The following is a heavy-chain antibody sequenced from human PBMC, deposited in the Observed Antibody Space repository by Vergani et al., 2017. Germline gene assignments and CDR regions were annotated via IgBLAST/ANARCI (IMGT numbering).Heavy chain of an antibody. CDR1: GGSISSYY. J-gene: IGHJ6*02. Sequence: QVQLQESGPGLVKPSETLSLTCTVSGGSISSYYWSWIRQPPGKGLEWIGYIYYSGSTNYNPSLKSRVTISVDTSKNQFSLKLSSVTAADTAVYYCARDGSSYYYYYGMDVWGQGP. CDR3: ARDGSSYYYYYGMDV. CDR2: IYYSGST. V-gene: IGHV4-59*01. D-gene: IGHD3-10*01.